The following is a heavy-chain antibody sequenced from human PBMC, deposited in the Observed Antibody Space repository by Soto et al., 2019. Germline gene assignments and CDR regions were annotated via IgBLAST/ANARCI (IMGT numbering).Heavy chain of an antibody. CDR1: GYTFTSYG. CDR2: ISAYNGNT. CDR3: ATDRHYDILTGYHYYYGMDV. V-gene: IGHV1-18*04. Sequence: ASVKVSCKASGYTFTSYGISWVRQAPGQGLEWMGWISAYNGNTNYAQKLQGRVTMTTDTSTSTAYMELRSLRSDDTAVYYCATDRHYDILTGYHYYYGMDVWAQ. D-gene: IGHD3-9*01. J-gene: IGHJ6*02.